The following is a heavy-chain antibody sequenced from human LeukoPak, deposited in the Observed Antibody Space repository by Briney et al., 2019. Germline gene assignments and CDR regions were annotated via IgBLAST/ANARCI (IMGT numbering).Heavy chain of an antibody. Sequence: SETLSLTCTVSGGSISSSSYYWGWIRQPPGKGLEWIGSIYYSGSTYYNPSLKSRVTISVDTSKNQFSLKLSSVTAADTAVYYCARWGPSRYCSGGSCSEFDYWGQGTLVTVSS. V-gene: IGHV4-39*07. CDR3: ARWGPSRYCSGGSCSEFDY. D-gene: IGHD2-15*01. J-gene: IGHJ4*02. CDR1: GGSISSSSYY. CDR2: IYYSGST.